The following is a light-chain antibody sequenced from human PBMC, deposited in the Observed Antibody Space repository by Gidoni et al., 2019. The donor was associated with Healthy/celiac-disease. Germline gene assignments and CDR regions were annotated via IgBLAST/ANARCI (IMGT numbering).Light chain of an antibody. CDR1: SSNVGSNY. CDR2: RNN. CDR3: AAWDDSLSGRV. V-gene: IGLV1-47*01. Sequence: QSVLTQPPSACRTPGQRVTISCSGSSSNVGSNYVYWYQQLPGTAPKLLIYRNNQRPSGVPDRFSGFKSGTSASLAISGLRSEDGADYYCAAWDDSLSGRVFGGGTKLTVL. J-gene: IGLJ2*01.